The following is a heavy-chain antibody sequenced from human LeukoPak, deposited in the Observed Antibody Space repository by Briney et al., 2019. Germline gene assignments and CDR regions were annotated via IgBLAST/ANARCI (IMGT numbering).Heavy chain of an antibody. J-gene: IGHJ3*02. Sequence: GGSLRLSCAASGFTFSSYSMNWVRQAPGKGLEWVSSISSSSYIYYADSVKGRFTISRDNAKNSLYLQMNSLRAEDTAVYYCAGVVGATGHSAFDIWGQGTMVTVSS. V-gene: IGHV3-21*01. CDR1: GFTFSSYS. CDR3: AGVVGATGHSAFDI. CDR2: ISSSSYI. D-gene: IGHD1-26*01.